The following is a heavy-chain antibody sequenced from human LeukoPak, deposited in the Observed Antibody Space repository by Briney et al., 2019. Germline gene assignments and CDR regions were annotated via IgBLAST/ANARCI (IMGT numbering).Heavy chain of an antibody. J-gene: IGHJ4*02. D-gene: IGHD1-26*01. CDR1: EFTFRTYA. CDR3: ARVHTERASLPPFDH. V-gene: IGHV3-30*04. CDR2: IAYDGSSK. Sequence: GSLRLSCEASEFTFRTYAMHWVRQAPGKGLEWAALIAYDGSSKYYADSVRGRFSISRDNSKNTLYLEMNSLRRDDTAVYFCARVHTERASLPPFDHWGQGSLVTVSS.